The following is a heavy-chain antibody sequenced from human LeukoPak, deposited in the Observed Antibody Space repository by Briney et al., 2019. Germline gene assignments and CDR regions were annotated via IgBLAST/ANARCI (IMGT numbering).Heavy chain of an antibody. CDR3: ARAVIVGTPRNYYYYMDV. CDR2: TNDHGTNI. J-gene: IGHJ6*03. Sequence: GASVKVSCKASVYAFDTSCITWLRQAPGQGREGMVWTNDHGTNIKYAQNVQDRVYMTTFTSTHTAFLELKNLTSDDTAVYFCARAVIVGTPRNYYYYMDVWGNGTAVIVSS. V-gene: IGHV1-18*01. CDR1: VYAFDTSC. D-gene: IGHD1-26*01.